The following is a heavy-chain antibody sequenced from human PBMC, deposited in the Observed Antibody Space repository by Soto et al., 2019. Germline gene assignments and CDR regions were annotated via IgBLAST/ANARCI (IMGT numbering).Heavy chain of an antibody. D-gene: IGHD3-9*01. CDR1: GGTFSSYA. CDR2: IIPIFGTA. J-gene: IGHJ5*02. CDR3: ARDPDPSGGDILTGYWRYNWFDP. Sequence: QVQLVQSGAEVKKPGSSVKVSCKASGGTFSSYAISWVRQAPGQGLEWMGGIIPIFGTANYAQKFQGRVTLTAGESPSTAYMEQSSLRCEDTAVYYCARDPDPSGGDILTGYWRYNWFDPWGQGTLVTVSS. V-gene: IGHV1-69*12.